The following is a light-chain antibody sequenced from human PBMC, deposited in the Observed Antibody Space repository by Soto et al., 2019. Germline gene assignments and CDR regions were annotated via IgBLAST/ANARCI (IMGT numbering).Light chain of an antibody. Sequence: QSALTQPGSVSGSPGQSITSSCTGTRSDIGGYNYVSWYQQHPGKAPKLMIYEVTNRPSGVSTRFSGSKSGNTASLTISGLQAEDDADYYCCSFTSGNTAYVFGTGTKLTVL. J-gene: IGLJ1*01. V-gene: IGLV2-14*01. CDR1: RSDIGGYNY. CDR2: EVT. CDR3: CSFTSGNTAYV.